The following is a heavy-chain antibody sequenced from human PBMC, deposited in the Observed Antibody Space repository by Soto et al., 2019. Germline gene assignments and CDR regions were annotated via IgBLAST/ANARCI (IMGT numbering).Heavy chain of an antibody. Sequence: PGGSLRLSCAASGFTFSSYGMHWVRQAPGKGLEWVAVISYDGSNKYYADSVKGRFTISIDNSKNTLYLQMNSLRAEDTAVYYCAKVGFPAQVVVVPAAMHFDYWGQGTLVTVSS. V-gene: IGHV3-30*18. D-gene: IGHD2-2*01. CDR1: GFTFSSYG. CDR3: AKVGFPAQVVVVPAAMHFDY. J-gene: IGHJ4*02. CDR2: ISYDGSNK.